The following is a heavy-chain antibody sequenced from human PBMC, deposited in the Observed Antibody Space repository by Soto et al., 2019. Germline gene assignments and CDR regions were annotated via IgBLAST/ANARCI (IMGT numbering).Heavy chain of an antibody. J-gene: IGHJ5*02. V-gene: IGHV4-61*08. CDR2: AYFSGST. CDR3: ARIPVDTYMICWSDP. CDR1: GDSVSSGDYY. D-gene: IGHD3-16*01. Sequence: SETLSLTCSVSGDSVSSGDYYWIRNPPPPGKGLDGLGHAYFSGSTNYIPSLKSTLTVSIYTAQIQFSLNLDSVTAADTDVYYCARIPVDTYMICWSDPWGQGTQVTVSS.